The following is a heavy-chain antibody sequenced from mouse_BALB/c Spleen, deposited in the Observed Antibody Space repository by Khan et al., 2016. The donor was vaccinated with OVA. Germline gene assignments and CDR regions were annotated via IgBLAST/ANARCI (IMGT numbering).Heavy chain of an antibody. V-gene: IGHV1-7*01. CDR1: GYTFINYW. CDR3: ARSGLRWDFDY. D-gene: IGHD1-1*01. J-gene: IGHJ2*01. CDR2: INPSTGYT. Sequence: VQLQQSGAELAKPGASVKMSCKASGYTFINYWILWVKQRPGQGLEWIGYINPSTGYTEYNQNFKDKATLTADKSSSTAYMLLSSLTSEDSAVYYCARSGLRWDFDYWGQGTTLTVSS.